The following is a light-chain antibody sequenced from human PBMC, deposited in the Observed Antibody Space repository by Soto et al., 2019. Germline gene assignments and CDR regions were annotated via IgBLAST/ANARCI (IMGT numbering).Light chain of an antibody. CDR3: QQYDYLIT. CDR1: QSLNSNY. J-gene: IGKJ5*01. V-gene: IGKV3-20*01. CDR2: DTF. Sequence: ETMLTRSPGTLSLSPGERATLSCRASQSLNSNYLAWHQQKPGQAPRLLIYDTFSRATGIPDRFSGSGSGTDFTLAISRLEPEDFAVYFCQQYDYLITFGQGTRLEIK.